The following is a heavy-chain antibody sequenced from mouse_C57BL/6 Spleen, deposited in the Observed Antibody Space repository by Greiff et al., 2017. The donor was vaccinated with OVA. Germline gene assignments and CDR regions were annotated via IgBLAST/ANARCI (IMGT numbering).Heavy chain of an antibody. Sequence: VQLQQSGPELVKPGASVKISCKASGYTFTDYYMNWVKQSHGKSLEWIGDINPYNGGTSYNQKFKGKATLTVDKSSSTAYMELRRLTSEDSAVYYYARSGTMDYWGKGTSVTVSS. CDR1: GYTFTDYY. CDR3: ARSGTMDY. J-gene: IGHJ4*01. CDR2: INPYNGGT. V-gene: IGHV1-26*01. D-gene: IGHD1-3*01.